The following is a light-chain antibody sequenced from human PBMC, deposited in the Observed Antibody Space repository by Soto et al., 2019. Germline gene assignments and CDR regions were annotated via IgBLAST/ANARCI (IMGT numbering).Light chain of an antibody. Sequence: QSVLTQPASVSGSPGQSITISCTGTSRDVGTYSFVSWYQHHPGKAPKLMIFEASKRPSGVAIRFSGSKSGNTASLTISGLQAEDEAYYYCCSYTSSTVVFGGGTKLPVL. J-gene: IGLJ2*01. CDR2: EAS. CDR3: CSYTSSTVV. V-gene: IGLV2-23*01. CDR1: SRDVGTYSF.